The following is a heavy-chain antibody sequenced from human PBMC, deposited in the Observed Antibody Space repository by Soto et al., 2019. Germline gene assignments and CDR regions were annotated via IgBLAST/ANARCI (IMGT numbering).Heavy chain of an antibody. CDR2: IYYTGTT. J-gene: IGHJ4*02. V-gene: IGHV4-59*01. CDR1: GGSIGSYH. CDR3: ARDTVITGMFDF. Sequence: KPSETLSLTCTVSGGSIGSYHWSWIRQSPGKGLEWIASIYYTGTTNYNPSLASRVTISMGTAYNQFSMKLTSVTAADTAVYYCARDTVITGMFDFWGRGTLVTVSS.